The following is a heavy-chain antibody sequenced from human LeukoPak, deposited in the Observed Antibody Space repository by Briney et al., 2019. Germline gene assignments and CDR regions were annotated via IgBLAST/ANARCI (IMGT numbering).Heavy chain of an antibody. Sequence: PGGSLRLSCAASGFTFSSYSMNWVRQAPEKGLEWVSSISSSSSYIYYADSVKGRFTISRDNAKNSLYLQMNSLRAEDTALYYCAKAARELPGYFDYWGQGTLVTVSS. CDR3: AKAARELPGYFDY. CDR2: ISSSSSYI. D-gene: IGHD1-26*01. CDR1: GFTFSSYS. J-gene: IGHJ4*02. V-gene: IGHV3-21*04.